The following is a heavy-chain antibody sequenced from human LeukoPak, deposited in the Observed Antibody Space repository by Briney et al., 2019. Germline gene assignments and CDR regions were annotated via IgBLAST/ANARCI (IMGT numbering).Heavy chain of an antibody. D-gene: IGHD2-21*02. CDR1: GFTFISYG. CDR2: INTDGSGT. Sequence: GGSLRLSCAASGFTFISYGMQWVRQAPGKGLVWVSRINTDGSGTSYADSVKGRFTVSRDNAKNTVYLQVNSLRAEDTAAYFCTRELPREVTLDYWGQGTLVTVSS. V-gene: IGHV3-74*01. CDR3: TRELPREVTLDY. J-gene: IGHJ4*01.